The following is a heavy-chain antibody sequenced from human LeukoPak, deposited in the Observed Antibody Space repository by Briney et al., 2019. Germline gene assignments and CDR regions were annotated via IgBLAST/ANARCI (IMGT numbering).Heavy chain of an antibody. CDR1: GGSISSGGYY. J-gene: IGHJ4*02. CDR3: ARDHRELSGNLD. Sequence: PSQTLSLTCTVSGGSISSGGYYWSWIRQHPGKGLEWIGYIYYSGSTYYNPSLKSRVTISVDTSKNQFSLKLSSVTAADTAVYYCARDHRELSGNLDWGQGTLVTVSS. D-gene: IGHD1-7*01. CDR2: IYYSGST. V-gene: IGHV4-31*03.